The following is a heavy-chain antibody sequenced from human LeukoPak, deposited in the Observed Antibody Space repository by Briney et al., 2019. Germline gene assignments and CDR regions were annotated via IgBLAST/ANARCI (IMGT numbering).Heavy chain of an antibody. D-gene: IGHD6-19*01. J-gene: IGHJ4*02. CDR2: IYSGGST. CDR3: ARDRQAVAGTLGFDY. CDR1: GFTVSSNY. V-gene: IGHV3-53*01. Sequence: GGSLRLSCAASGFTVSSNYMSWVRQAPGKGLEWVSVIYSGGSTYYADSVKSRFTISRDNSKNTLYLQMNSLRAEDTAVYYCARDRQAVAGTLGFDYWGQGTLVTVSS.